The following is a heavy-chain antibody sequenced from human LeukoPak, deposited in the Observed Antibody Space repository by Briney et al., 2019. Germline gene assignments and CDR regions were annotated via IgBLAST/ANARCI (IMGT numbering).Heavy chain of an antibody. Sequence: SQTLSLTCTVSGGSISSGGYYWSWIRQHPGKGLEWIGYIYYSGSTYYNPSLKSRVTISVDTSKNQFSLKLSSVTAADTAVYYCARLSLYDYGDYVDPRGWFDPWGQGTLVTVSS. V-gene: IGHV4-31*03. CDR3: ARLSLYDYGDYVDPRGWFDP. J-gene: IGHJ5*02. D-gene: IGHD4-17*01. CDR2: IYYSGST. CDR1: GGSISSGGYY.